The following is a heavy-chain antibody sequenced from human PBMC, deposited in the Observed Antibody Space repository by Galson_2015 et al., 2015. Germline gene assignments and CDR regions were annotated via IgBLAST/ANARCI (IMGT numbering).Heavy chain of an antibody. D-gene: IGHD4-17*01. CDR1: GFIFGDYY. V-gene: IGHV3-11*06. J-gene: IGHJ4*02. CDR3: ARAPLRDYGDYLDY. CDR2: ITDRSTYT. Sequence: SLRLSCAASGFIFGDYYMSWIRQAPGKGLEWVAHITDRSTYTNYADSVKGRFTVSRDNAQNSLFLQMNSLTAEDTAVYYCARAPLRDYGDYLDYWGQGILVTVSS.